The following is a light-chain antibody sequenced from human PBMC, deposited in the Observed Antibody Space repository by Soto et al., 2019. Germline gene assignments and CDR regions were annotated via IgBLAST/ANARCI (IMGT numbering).Light chain of an antibody. CDR1: QSVSNNY. Sequence: EIVLTQSPGTLSLSPGERATLSCRASQSVSNNYLAWYQQKPGQAPRLLIYGASNRATGIPDRFSGSGSGTDFTLTTSSLEPEDFAVYYCQWRGKWPLTFGGGTKVDIK. CDR3: QWRGKWPLT. CDR2: GAS. V-gene: IGKV3D-20*02. J-gene: IGKJ4*01.